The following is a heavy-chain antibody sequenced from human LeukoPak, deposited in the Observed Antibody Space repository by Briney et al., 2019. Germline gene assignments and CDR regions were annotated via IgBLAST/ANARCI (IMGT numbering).Heavy chain of an antibody. D-gene: IGHD1-26*01. CDR1: GFTFSDAW. CDR3: TSGWQLIDF. J-gene: IGHJ4*02. Sequence: GGSLRLSCAASGFTFSDAWMSWVRQAPGKGLEWVGRIKSKTDGGTTDYAAPVKGKFTISRDDSKNTLYLQMNSLKTEDTAVYYRTSGWQLIDFWGQGTLVTVSS. V-gene: IGHV3-15*01. CDR2: IKSKTDGGTT.